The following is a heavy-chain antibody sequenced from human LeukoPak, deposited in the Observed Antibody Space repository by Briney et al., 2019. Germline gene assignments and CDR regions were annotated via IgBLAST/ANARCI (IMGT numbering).Heavy chain of an antibody. D-gene: IGHD6-13*01. CDR1: GFTFSTYA. V-gene: IGHV3-30-3*01. Sequence: GGSLRLSCAASGFTFSTYAMHWVRLAPGKGLEWVALISYDGNNKYYADSVKGRFTISRDNSQNTLYLQMNSLKSEDTAVYYCTREADGSLDYWGQGTLVTVSS. CDR2: ISYDGNNK. J-gene: IGHJ4*02. CDR3: TREADGSLDY.